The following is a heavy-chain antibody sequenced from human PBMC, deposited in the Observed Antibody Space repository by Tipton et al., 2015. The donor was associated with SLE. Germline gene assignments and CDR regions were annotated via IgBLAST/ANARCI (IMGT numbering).Heavy chain of an antibody. Sequence: TLSLTCAVYGGSFSGYYWSWIRQPPGKGPEWIGTIYYSGSTYYYPSLKSRVTISVDTSKNQLSLNLNPVTAADTAVYYCARPDLIWGQGTQVTVSS. CDR2: IYYSGST. D-gene: IGHD1-14*01. V-gene: IGHV4-34*01. CDR1: GGSFSGYY. J-gene: IGHJ4*02. CDR3: ARPDLI.